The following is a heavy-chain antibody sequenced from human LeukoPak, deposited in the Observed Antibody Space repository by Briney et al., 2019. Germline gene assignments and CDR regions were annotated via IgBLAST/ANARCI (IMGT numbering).Heavy chain of an antibody. D-gene: IGHD7-27*01. V-gene: IGHV3-7*01. J-gene: IGHJ4*02. CDR2: IKTDGSLI. CDR3: ARDLNWETY. Sequence: HGGSLRLSCVASGFTFSSYWMTWVRQAPGKGLEWVANIKTDGSLIYYVDSVKGRFTISRDNAKNSLFLEMTSLRVEDTAVYYCARDLNWETYWGQGTLVSVSS. CDR1: GFTFSSYW.